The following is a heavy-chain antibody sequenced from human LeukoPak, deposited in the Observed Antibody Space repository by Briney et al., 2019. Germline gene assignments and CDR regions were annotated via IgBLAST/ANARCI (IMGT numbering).Heavy chain of an antibody. CDR2: IIPIFGTA. CDR1: GGTFSSCA. Sequence: SVKVSCKASGGTFSSCAINWVRQAPGQGLEWMGGIIPIFGTANYAQKFQGRVTITADESTSTAYMELSSLRSEDTAVYYCATGRWNSSSWGDYWGQGTLVTVSS. D-gene: IGHD6-13*01. CDR3: ATGRWNSSSWGDY. J-gene: IGHJ4*02. V-gene: IGHV1-69*01.